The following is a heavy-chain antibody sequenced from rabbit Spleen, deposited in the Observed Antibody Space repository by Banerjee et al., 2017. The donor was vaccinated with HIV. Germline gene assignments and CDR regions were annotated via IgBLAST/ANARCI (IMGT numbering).Heavy chain of an antibody. CDR2: IVGGSGGST. CDR3: ARDNGSGDYIDVYFDL. V-gene: IGHV1S40*01. D-gene: IGHD1-1*01. J-gene: IGHJ4*01. Sequence: VESGGDLVKPGASLTLTCTASGFSFSGNYYMCWVRQAPGKGLEWIACIVGGSGGSTYYASWAKGRFTISETSSTTVTLQMTSLTAADTATYFCARDNGSGDYIDVYFDLWGPGTLVTVS. CDR1: GFSFSGNYY.